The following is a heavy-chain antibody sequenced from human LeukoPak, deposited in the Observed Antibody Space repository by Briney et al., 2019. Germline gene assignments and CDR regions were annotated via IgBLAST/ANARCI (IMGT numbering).Heavy chain of an antibody. CDR2: IYTSGST. J-gene: IGHJ4*02. CDR1: GGSISSGSYY. D-gene: IGHD3-22*01. CDR3: AREKGYYYDSSGYGIDY. V-gene: IGHV4-61*02. Sequence: PSETLSLTCTVSGGSISSGSYYWSWIRQPAGKGLEWIGRIYTSGSTNYNPSLKSRVTISVDTSKNQFSLKLSSVIAADTAVYYCAREKGYYYDSSGYGIDYWGQGTLVTVSS.